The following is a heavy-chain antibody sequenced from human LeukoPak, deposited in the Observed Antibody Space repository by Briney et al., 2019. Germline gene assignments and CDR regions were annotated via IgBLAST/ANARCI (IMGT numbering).Heavy chain of an antibody. CDR3: ATFDLLRRTVMDV. Sequence: PGGSLRLSCAASGFTFSNFAFNWVRQAPGKGLEWVSGMSTSGRSTFFADSVKGRFTISRDNSKSTLYLQMNSLTVEDTAVYYCATFDLLRRTVMDVWGKGTTVTVSS. D-gene: IGHD3-9*01. CDR1: GFTFSNFA. J-gene: IGHJ6*03. V-gene: IGHV3-23*01. CDR2: MSTSGRST.